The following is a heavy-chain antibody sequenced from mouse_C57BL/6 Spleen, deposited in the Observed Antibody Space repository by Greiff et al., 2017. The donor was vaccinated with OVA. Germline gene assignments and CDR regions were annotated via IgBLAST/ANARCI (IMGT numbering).Heavy chain of an antibody. V-gene: IGHV10-1*01. D-gene: IGHD2-4*01. Sequence: EVQLVESGGGLVQPKGSLKLSCAASGFSFNTYAMNWVRQAPGKGLEWVARIRSKSNNYATYYADSVKDRFTISRDDSESMLYLQMNNLKTEDTAMYYCVRHAIYYEWYFDVWGTGTTVTVSS. J-gene: IGHJ1*03. CDR3: VRHAIYYEWYFDV. CDR1: GFSFNTYA. CDR2: IRSKSNNYAT.